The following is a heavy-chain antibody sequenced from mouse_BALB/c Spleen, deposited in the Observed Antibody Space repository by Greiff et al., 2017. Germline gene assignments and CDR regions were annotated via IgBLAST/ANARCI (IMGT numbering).Heavy chain of an antibody. Sequence: QVQLQQPGAELVKPGASVKLSCKASGYTFTSFWMHWVNQRPGQGLEWFGEIDPSDSYTNYNQKLKGKATLTVDKSSSTAYMQRSSLTSEDSAVYYCARRDGNYVSAYWGQGTLVTVSA. D-gene: IGHD2-1*01. CDR2: IDPSDSYT. CDR1: GYTFTSFW. CDR3: ARRDGNYVSAY. V-gene: IGHV1-69*02. J-gene: IGHJ3*01.